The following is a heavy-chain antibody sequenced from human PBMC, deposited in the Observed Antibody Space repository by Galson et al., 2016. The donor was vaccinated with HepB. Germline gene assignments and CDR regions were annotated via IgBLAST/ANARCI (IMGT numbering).Heavy chain of an antibody. CDR1: SGSFTGYY. CDR3: ARGPGHDFWSGYSYF. Sequence: SETLSLTCAVSSGSFTGYYWSWIRQAPGKGLAWVGEITHGGSANYNPSLDGRLTLSVDTSNNHFSLKLTSVTAADTAVYYCARGPGHDFWSGYSYFWGQGTLVTVSS. J-gene: IGHJ4*02. CDR2: ITHGGSA. D-gene: IGHD3-3*01. V-gene: IGHV4-34*01.